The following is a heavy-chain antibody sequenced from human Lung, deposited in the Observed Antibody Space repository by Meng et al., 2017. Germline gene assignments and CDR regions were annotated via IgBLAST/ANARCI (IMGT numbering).Heavy chain of an antibody. J-gene: IGHJ3*02. CDR3: ARDEPYLDGPYDHLSGVEARAFDI. CDR1: GGTLSTYT. D-gene: IGHD3/OR15-3a*01. Sequence: SVKVSCKASGGTLSTYTISWVRQAPGQGLEWMGRIIPTPGIDIYAQKFQGRVTITADKSTSTAYMELSGLGSDDTAVYYCARDEPYLDGPYDHLSGVEARAFDIWGQGTMVTVSS. CDR2: IIPTPGID. V-gene: IGHV1-69*04.